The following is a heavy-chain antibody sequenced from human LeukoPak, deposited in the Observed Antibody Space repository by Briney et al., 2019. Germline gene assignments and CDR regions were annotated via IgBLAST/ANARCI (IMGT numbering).Heavy chain of an antibody. J-gene: IGHJ4*02. CDR2: TYSGGST. CDR3: ARPTRYTYYDSSGSFDY. D-gene: IGHD3-22*01. Sequence: QPGGSLRLSCVPSGSTVSSNYMSWVRQAPGKGLEWVSVTYSGGSTDYADSVKGRFTISRDNAKNSLYLQMNSLRAEDTAVYYCARPTRYTYYDSSGSFDYWGQGTLVTVSS. V-gene: IGHV3-53*01. CDR1: GSTVSSNY.